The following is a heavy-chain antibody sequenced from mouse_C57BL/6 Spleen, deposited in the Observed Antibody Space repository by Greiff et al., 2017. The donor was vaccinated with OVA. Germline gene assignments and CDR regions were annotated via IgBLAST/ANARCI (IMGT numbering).Heavy chain of an antibody. D-gene: IGHD2-4*01. CDR2: IHPNSGST. CDR3: AIDYDGYVDV. V-gene: IGHV1-64*01. CDR1: GYTFTSYW. J-gene: IGHJ1*03. Sequence: VQLQQSGAELVKPGASVKLSCKASGYTFTSYWMHWVKQRPGQGIEWIGMIHPNSGSTNYNEKFKSKATLTVDKSSSTAYMQLSSLTSEDSAVYYCAIDYDGYVDVWGTGTTVTVSS.